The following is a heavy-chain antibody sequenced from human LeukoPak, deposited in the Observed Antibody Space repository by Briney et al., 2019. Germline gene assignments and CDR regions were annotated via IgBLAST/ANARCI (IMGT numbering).Heavy chain of an antibody. D-gene: IGHD3-10*01. CDR2: VSGSGAST. CDR1: GFTFSSHA. Sequence: PGGSLRLSCAASGFTFSSHAMSWVRQAPGKGLKWVSTVSGSGASTYYADSVKGRFSISRDNSDNTLHLHMNSLRAEDTAVYYCATAVLLRNYYGLGTYYNGAFDIWGQGTMVTVSS. CDR3: ATAVLLRNYYGLGTYYNGAFDI. V-gene: IGHV3-23*01. J-gene: IGHJ3*02.